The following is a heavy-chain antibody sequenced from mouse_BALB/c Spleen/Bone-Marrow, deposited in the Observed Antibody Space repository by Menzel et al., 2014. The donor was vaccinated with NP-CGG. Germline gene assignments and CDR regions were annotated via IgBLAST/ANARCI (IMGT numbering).Heavy chain of an antibody. Sequence: EVQLVESGGGLVQPGGSRKLSCAASGFTSSSFAMHWVRQAPEKGLEWVAYISSGSSTIYYADTVMGRFTISRDNPKNTLFLQMTSLRSEDTAMYYCARSGSSSGYFDYWGQGTTLTVSS. CDR3: ARSGSSSGYFDY. D-gene: IGHD1-1*01. CDR2: ISSGSSTI. V-gene: IGHV5-17*02. J-gene: IGHJ2*01. CDR1: GFTSSSFA.